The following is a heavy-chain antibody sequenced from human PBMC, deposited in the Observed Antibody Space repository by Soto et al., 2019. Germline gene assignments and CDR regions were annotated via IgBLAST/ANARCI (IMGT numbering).Heavy chain of an antibody. Sequence: PSETLSLTCTVSGGSVSSGSYYWSWIRQPPGKGLEWIGYIHYSGSTNYNPSLKSRVTISVDTSNNQFSLKLSSVTAADTAIYYCAGTGIDILTGYYYHYVMDVWGLGTTVTVSS. CDR2: IHYSGST. CDR3: AGTGIDILTGYYYHYVMDV. V-gene: IGHV4-61*01. CDR1: GGSVSSGSYY. D-gene: IGHD3-9*01. J-gene: IGHJ6*02.